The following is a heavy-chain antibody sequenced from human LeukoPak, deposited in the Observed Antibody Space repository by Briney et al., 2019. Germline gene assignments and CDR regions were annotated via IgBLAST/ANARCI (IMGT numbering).Heavy chain of an antibody. J-gene: IGHJ4*02. D-gene: IGHD5-12*01. CDR3: AKGAYDYIEMGYFDD. CDR1: GFRFSNFA. CDR2: IIGSSGDT. V-gene: IGHV3-23*01. Sequence: GGSLRLSCAASGFRFSNFAMSWVRQAPGKGLEWVSLIIGSSGDTLYADSVKGRLTISRDISKNRLYLQMNSLRAEDTALYYCAKGAYDYIEMGYFDDWGQGTLVTVSS.